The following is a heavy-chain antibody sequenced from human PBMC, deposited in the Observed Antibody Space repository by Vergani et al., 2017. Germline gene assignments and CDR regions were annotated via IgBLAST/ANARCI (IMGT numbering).Heavy chain of an antibody. J-gene: IGHJ4*02. CDR2: MSYDGSTK. V-gene: IGHV3-30-3*01. CDR3: ATRTVDY. CDR1: GFTFSSYA. Sequence: QVQLVESGGGVVQPGRSLRLSCAASGFTFSSYAMHWVRQAPGKGLEWVAVMSYDGSTKHYADAVQGRFTISRDNSKNTLYLQMNSLRAEDTAVYYCATRTVDYWGQGILVTVSA.